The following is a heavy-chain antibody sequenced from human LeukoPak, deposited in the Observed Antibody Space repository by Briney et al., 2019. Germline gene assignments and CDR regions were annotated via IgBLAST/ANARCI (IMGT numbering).Heavy chain of an antibody. CDR2: ISSSGSTI. D-gene: IGHD3-10*02. V-gene: IGHV3-48*04. Sequence: GGSLRLSCAASGFTFSSYWMHWVRQAPGKGLEWVSYISSSGSTIYYADSVKGRFTISRDNAKNSLYLQMNSLRAEDAAVYYCAELGITMIGGVWGKGTTVTISS. CDR3: AELGITMIGGV. J-gene: IGHJ6*04. CDR1: GFTFSSYW.